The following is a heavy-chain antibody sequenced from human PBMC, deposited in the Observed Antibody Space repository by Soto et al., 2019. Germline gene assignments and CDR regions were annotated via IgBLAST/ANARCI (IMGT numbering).Heavy chain of an antibody. V-gene: IGHV3-30*18. D-gene: IGHD6-19*01. CDR1: GYRFNDYG. CDR3: AKDLFAVAGCFDY. CDR2: TSYDGSNK. J-gene: IGHJ4*02. Sequence: QVQLVESGGGVVQPGRSLRLSCAASGYRFNDYGMHWVRQAPGKGLGWVAVTSYDGSNKFYGDSVKGRFTITRDNSKNTLYLQMNSLRPEDTAVYYCAKDLFAVAGCFDYWGQGTLVTVSS.